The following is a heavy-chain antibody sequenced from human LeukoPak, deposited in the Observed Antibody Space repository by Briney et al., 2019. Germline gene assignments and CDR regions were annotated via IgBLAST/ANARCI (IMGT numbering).Heavy chain of an antibody. Sequence: SETLSLTCTVSSGSISTSNYYWGWVRQPPGKALEWIGNIFYSGSTYYSPSLKSRVTISVDTSKNQFSLKLSSVTAADTAVYYCARVVVVTAIGYYFDYWGQGTLVTVSS. J-gene: IGHJ4*02. D-gene: IGHD2-21*02. CDR3: ARVVVVTAIGYYFDY. V-gene: IGHV4-39*07. CDR2: IFYSGST. CDR1: SGSISTSNYY.